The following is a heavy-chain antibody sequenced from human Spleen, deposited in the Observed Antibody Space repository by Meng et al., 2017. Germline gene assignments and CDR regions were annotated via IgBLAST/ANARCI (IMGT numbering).Heavy chain of an antibody. V-gene: IGHV3-30*03. CDR2: ISYDGSNK. Sequence: GESLKISCAASGFSFSSYWMNWVRQAPGKGLEWVAVISYDGSNKYYADSVKGRFTISRDNSKNTLYLQMNSLRAEDTAVYYCARDRKGAYSSSWYAHYYYGMDVWGQGTTVTVSS. CDR3: ARDRKGAYSSSWYAHYYYGMDV. D-gene: IGHD6-13*01. CDR1: GFSFSSYW. J-gene: IGHJ6*02.